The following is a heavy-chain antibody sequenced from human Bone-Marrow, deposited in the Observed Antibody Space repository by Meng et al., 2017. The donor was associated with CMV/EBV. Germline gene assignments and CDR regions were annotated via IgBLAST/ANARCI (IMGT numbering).Heavy chain of an antibody. CDR2: ISGKGVGT. V-gene: IGHV3-23*01. J-gene: IGHJ4*02. D-gene: IGHD2-2*01. CDR3: AKGYGDCSSTSCYPGWFDY. Sequence: GGSLRLSCAASGFTFSNYGMTWVRQAPGKGLEWVSAISGKGVGTYYADSVKGRCTISRDNSKNTLYLQMNSLRAEDTAVYYCAKGYGDCSSTSCYPGWFDYWGQGTLVTVSS. CDR1: GFTFSNYG.